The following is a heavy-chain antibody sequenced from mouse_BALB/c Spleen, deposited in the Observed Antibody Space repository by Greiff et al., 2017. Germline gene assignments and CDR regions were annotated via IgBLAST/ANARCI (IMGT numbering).Heavy chain of an antibody. V-gene: IGHV2-6-4*01. D-gene: IGHD2-2*01. CDR3: ARNVGNYGYDGAWFAY. CDR1: GFSLSRYS. Sequence: QVQLKESGPGLVAPSQSLSITCTVSGFSLSRYSVHWVRQPPGKGLEWLGMIWGGGSTDYNSALKSRLSISKDNSKSQVFLKMNSLQTDDTAMYCCARNVGNYGYDGAWFAYWGQGTLVTVSA. J-gene: IGHJ3*01. CDR2: IWGGGST.